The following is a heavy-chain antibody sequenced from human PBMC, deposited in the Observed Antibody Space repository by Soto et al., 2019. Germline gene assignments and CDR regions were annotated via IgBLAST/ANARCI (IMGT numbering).Heavy chain of an antibody. J-gene: IGHJ4*02. CDR1: GGSISSGGYY. CDR3: ARAPGDYFDY. Sequence: PSETLSLTSTVSGGSISSGGYYWSSIRQHPGKGLEWIGYIFYSGSTYYNPSLKSRVTISVDTSKNQFSLKLSSVTAADTAVYYCARAPGDYFDYWGQGTLVTVSS. CDR2: IFYSGST. V-gene: IGHV4-31*03.